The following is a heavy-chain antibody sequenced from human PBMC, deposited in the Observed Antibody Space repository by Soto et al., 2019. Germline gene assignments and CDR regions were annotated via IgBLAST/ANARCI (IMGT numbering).Heavy chain of an antibody. CDR3: ARSTGTTTAFDI. D-gene: IGHD1-7*01. CDR2: VIPIFGTT. V-gene: IGHV1-69*18. Sequence: QVHLVQSGAEVRKPGSSVRVSCKASGGTFSSYAISWVRQAPGQGLEWMGRVIPIFGTTNYAQTFQGRITITADESTGTVYMELSSLRSEDTAVYYCARSTGTTTAFDIWGQGTMLTVSS. CDR1: GGTFSSYA. J-gene: IGHJ3*02.